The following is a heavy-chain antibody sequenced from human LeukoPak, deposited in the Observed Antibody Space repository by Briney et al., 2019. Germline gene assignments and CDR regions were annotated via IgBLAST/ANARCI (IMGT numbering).Heavy chain of an antibody. CDR2: IDSDNT. V-gene: IGHV3-53*05. Sequence: PGGSLRLSCTLSMLTHCINSTSCVPRAPGGGLEGVSFIDSDNTHYSDSVEGRFTISRDNSKNSLYLQVISLRAEDTALYYCAKDCVAAAGWTIDVWGKGTTVTVSS. CDR1: MLTHCINS. J-gene: IGHJ6*03. CDR3: AKDCVAAAGWTIDV. D-gene: IGHD6-13*01.